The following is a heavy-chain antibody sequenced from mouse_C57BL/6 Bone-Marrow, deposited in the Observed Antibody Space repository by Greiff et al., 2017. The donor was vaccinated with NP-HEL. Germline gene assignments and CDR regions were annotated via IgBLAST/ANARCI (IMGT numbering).Heavy chain of an antibody. CDR2: ISDGGSYT. V-gene: IGHV5-4*03. CDR3: ARVNWDSSYWYFDV. D-gene: IGHD4-1*02. CDR1: GFTFSSYA. J-gene: IGHJ1*03. Sequence: EVKLVESGGGLVKPGGSLKLSCAASGFTFSSYAMSWVRQTPEKRLEWVATISDGGSYTYYTDNVKGRFTISRDNAKNNLYLQMSHLKTEDTAMYYCARVNWDSSYWYFDVWGTGTTVTVSS.